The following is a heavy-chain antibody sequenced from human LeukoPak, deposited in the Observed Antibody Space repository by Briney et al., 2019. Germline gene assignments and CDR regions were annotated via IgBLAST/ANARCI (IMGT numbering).Heavy chain of an antibody. J-gene: IGHJ4*02. CDR3: ARASGDIVETATMGSY. V-gene: IGHV3-21*01. CDR1: GFTFNSYS. D-gene: IGHD5-18*01. Sequence: NPGGSLRLSCAASGFTFNSYSMNWVRQAPGKGLEWVSSIGSSSSSIYYADSVKGRFTISRDNAKNSLYLQMNSLRAEDTAVYYCARASGDIVETATMGSYWGQGTLVTVSS. CDR2: IGSSSSSI.